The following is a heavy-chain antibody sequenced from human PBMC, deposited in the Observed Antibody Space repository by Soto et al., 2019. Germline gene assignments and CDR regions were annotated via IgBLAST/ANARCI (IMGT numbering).Heavy chain of an antibody. Sequence: EVQLVESGGGLVQPGGSLRLSCAASGFTVSSNYMSWVRQAPGKGLEWVSVIYSGGSTYYADSVKGRFTISRHNSRNTLYLQMNSLRAEDTAVYYCARVREDSKDDFDIWGQGTMVTVSS. CDR1: GFTVSSNY. D-gene: IGHD6-13*01. V-gene: IGHV3-53*04. CDR2: IYSGGST. J-gene: IGHJ3*02. CDR3: ARVREDSKDDFDI.